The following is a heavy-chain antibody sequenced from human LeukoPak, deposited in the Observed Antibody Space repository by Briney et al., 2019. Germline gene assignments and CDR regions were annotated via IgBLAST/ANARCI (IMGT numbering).Heavy chain of an antibody. CDR3: PKHASRDSSXWSNPXYXXYYMDV. Sequence: ETLSLTCSASGGSISSYYWSWIRQPPGKGLEWVSAISGSGGSTYYADPVKRLFTISRDNSKNTLYLQMNIPRAEDTAVYYXPKHASRDSSXWSNPXYXXYYMDV. CDR1: GGSISSYY. D-gene: IGHD6-13*01. J-gene: IGHJ6*03. V-gene: IGHV3-23*01. CDR2: ISGSGGST.